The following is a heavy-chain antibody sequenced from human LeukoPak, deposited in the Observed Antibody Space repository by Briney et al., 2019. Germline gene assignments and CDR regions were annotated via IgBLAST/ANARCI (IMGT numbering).Heavy chain of an antibody. V-gene: IGHV4-59*08. Sequence: SETLSLTCTVSGGSISSYYWSWIRQPPGKRLEWIGYIYYSGSTNYNPSLKSRVTISVDTSKNQFSLKLSSVTAADTAVYYCASVYYGSGSYRFDYWGQGTLVTVSS. CDR1: GGSISSYY. D-gene: IGHD3-10*01. J-gene: IGHJ4*02. CDR3: ASVYYGSGSYRFDY. CDR2: IYYSGST.